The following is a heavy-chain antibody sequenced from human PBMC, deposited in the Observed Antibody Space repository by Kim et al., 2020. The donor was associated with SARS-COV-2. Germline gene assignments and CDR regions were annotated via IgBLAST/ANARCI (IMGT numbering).Heavy chain of an antibody. J-gene: IGHJ5*02. CDR3: ARATPQIVGVVITMVRGVIKWFDP. V-gene: IGHV4-4*02. Sequence: SETLSLTCAVSGGSISSSNWWSWVRQPPGKGLEWIGEIYHSGSTNYNPSLKSRVTISVDKSKNQFSLKLSSVTAADTAVYYCARATPQIVGVVITMVRGVIKWFDPWGQGTLVTVSS. CDR2: IYHSGST. D-gene: IGHD3-10*01. CDR1: GGSISSSNW.